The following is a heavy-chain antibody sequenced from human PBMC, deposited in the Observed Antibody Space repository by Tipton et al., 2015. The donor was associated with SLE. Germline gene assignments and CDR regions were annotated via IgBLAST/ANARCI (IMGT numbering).Heavy chain of an antibody. CDR1: GFSFSSYW. CDR3: ARGGGQFTDY. CDR2: IKHDGSEK. V-gene: IGHV3-7*01. D-gene: IGHD6-19*01. Sequence: SLRLSCAASGFSFSSYWMSWVRQAPGRGLEWVADIKHDGSEKYYLDSVKGRFTISRDNTKNSLSLQMNSLGAEDTAVYYCARGGGQFTDYWGQGAPVTVSS. J-gene: IGHJ4*02.